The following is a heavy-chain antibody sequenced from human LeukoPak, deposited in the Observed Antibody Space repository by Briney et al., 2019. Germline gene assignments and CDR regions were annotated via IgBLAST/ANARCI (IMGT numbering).Heavy chain of an antibody. CDR1: GFTFSSYG. D-gene: IGHD3-10*01. CDR3: ARDPGVRGVISSSETPAGWFDP. Sequence: GGSLRLSCAASGFTFSSYGMHWVRQAPGKGLEWVAVIWYDGSNKYYADSVKGRFTISRDNSKNTLYLQMNSLRAEDTAVYYCARDPGVRGVISSSETPAGWFDPRGQGTLVTVSS. V-gene: IGHV3-33*01. J-gene: IGHJ5*02. CDR2: IWYDGSNK.